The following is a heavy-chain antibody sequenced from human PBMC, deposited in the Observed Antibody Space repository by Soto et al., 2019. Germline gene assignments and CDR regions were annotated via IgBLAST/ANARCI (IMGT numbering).Heavy chain of an antibody. D-gene: IGHD1-26*01. Sequence: QVQLVQSGAEVKKPGSSVKVSCKTSGGTFSTYSIDWVRQAPGEGLEWMGGIIPIFGTANYAQKFQDRVTITADKSTNTAFMELSSLKSEDTAMYCCASSSGNNYGVGTNYYFDYWGQGTLVTVSS. CDR3: ASSSGNNYGVGTNYYFDY. CDR2: IIPIFGTA. CDR1: GGTFSTYS. V-gene: IGHV1-69*06. J-gene: IGHJ4*02.